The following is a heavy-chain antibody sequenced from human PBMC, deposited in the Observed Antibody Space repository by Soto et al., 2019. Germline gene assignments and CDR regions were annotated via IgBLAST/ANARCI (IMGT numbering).Heavy chain of an antibody. CDR2: IGWNIGTI. CDR1: GFTFDDYA. Sequence: EVQLVESGGGLVQPGRSLRLSCAASGFTFDDYAMHWVRQAPGKGLGGVPGIGWNIGTIANADSVKGRFSISRDNAKNSLSLQMNSLRAEDTALYYCAKDMVPAAMFSGDYYYYMDVWGKGTTVTVSS. D-gene: IGHD2-2*01. V-gene: IGHV3-9*01. J-gene: IGHJ6*03. CDR3: AKDMVPAAMFSGDYYYYMDV.